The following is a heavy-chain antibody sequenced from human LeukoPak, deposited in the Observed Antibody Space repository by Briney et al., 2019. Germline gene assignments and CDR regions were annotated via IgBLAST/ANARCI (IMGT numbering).Heavy chain of an antibody. CDR3: ARVITDTAMVTYFDY. CDR2: IYYSGST. J-gene: IGHJ4*02. D-gene: IGHD5-18*01. V-gene: IGHV4-30-4*01. CDR1: GDSISSGDYY. Sequence: SETLSLTCIVSGDSISSGDYYWSWIRQPPGKGLEWIGYIYYSGSTYYNPSLKSRVTISVDTSKNQFSLKLSSVTAADTAVYYCARVITDTAMVTYFDYWGQGTLVTVSS.